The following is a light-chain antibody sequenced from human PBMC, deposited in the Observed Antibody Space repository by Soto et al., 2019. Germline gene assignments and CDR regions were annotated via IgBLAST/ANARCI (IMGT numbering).Light chain of an antibody. CDR1: HTISSSY. CDR3: QQRSNWPLT. CDR2: DAS. V-gene: IGKV3D-20*02. J-gene: IGKJ4*01. Sequence: DIVMSQTPLSLSVTPGQPATLSFRGSHTISSSYLAWYQQKPGQAPRLLIYDASKRATGIPARFSGSGSGTDFTLTISSLEPEDFAVYYCQQRSNWPLTFGGGTKVDIK.